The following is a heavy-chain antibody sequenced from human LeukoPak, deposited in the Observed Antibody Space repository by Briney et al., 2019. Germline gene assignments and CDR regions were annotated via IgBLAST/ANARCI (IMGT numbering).Heavy chain of an antibody. D-gene: IGHD3-10*01. CDR3: ARGHRTRYYGSGSYYNPLFDY. CDR1: GGSFSGYY. CDR2: INHSGST. J-gene: IGHJ4*02. V-gene: IGHV4-34*01. Sequence: SETLSLTCAVYGGSFSGYYWSWIRQPPGKGLEWIGEINHSGSTNYNPSLKSRVTISVDTSKNQFSLKLSSVTAADTAVYYCARGHRTRYYGSGSYYNPLFDYWGQGTLVTVSS.